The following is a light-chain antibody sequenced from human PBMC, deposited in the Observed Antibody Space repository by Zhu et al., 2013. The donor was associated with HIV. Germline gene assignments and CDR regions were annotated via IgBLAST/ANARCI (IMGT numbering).Light chain of an antibody. CDR1: QSLGNN. J-gene: IGKJ5*01. CDR2: STS. Sequence: EIVMTQSPATLSVSPGEGATLSCRASQSLGNNLAWYQQKPGQAPRLLIYSTSTRATGVPARFRGSGSGTDFTLTISRLEPEDFAVYYCQQLGKSPVTFGQGTRLEIK. V-gene: IGKV3-15*01. CDR3: QQLGKSPVT.